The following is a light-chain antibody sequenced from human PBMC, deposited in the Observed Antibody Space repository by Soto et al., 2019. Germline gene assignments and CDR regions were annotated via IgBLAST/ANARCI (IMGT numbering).Light chain of an antibody. J-gene: IGKJ2*01. V-gene: IGKV3-15*01. CDR3: QQYNDWRYT. CDR2: GAS. Sequence: EIVMTQSPATLSVSPGERATLSCRARQTISSSLAWYQLRPGQAPRLLIYGASTRATDIPARFSGSGSGTEFSLTISSLQSEDFAVYYCQQYNDWRYTFGQGTKLEIK. CDR1: QTISSS.